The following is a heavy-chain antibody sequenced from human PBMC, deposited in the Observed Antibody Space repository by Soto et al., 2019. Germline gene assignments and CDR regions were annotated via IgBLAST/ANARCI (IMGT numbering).Heavy chain of an antibody. J-gene: IGHJ4*02. V-gene: IGHV4-30-2*01. D-gene: IGHD4-4*01. CDR2: IYHSGST. CDR3: ARGMTTVTTLDY. CDR1: GGSISSGGYS. Sequence: KPSETLSLTCAVSGGSISSGGYSCSWIRQPPGKGLEWIGYIYHSGSTYYNPSLKSRVTISVDRSKNQFSLKLSSVTAADTAVYYCARGMTTVTTLDYWGQGTLVTVSS.